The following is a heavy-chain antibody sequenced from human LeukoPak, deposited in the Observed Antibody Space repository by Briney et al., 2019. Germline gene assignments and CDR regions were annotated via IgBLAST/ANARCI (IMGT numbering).Heavy chain of an antibody. D-gene: IGHD4-17*01. V-gene: IGHV4-34*01. Sequence: PSETLSLTCAVYGGSFSGYYWSWIRQPSGKGLEWIGEINNSGSTNYNPSLKSRVTILVDTSKNQFSLKLSSVTAADTAVYYCARGHSPVTTKVSYFQHWGQGTLVTVSS. CDR1: GGSFSGYY. CDR2: INNSGST. J-gene: IGHJ1*01. CDR3: ARGHSPVTTKVSYFQH.